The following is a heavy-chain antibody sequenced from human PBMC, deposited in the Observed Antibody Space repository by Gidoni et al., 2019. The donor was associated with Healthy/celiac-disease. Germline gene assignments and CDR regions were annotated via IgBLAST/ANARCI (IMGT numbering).Heavy chain of an antibody. J-gene: IGHJ6*02. CDR1: GGSISSGGYY. CDR2: IYYSGST. CDR3: ARDFWSGFIYYGMDV. D-gene: IGHD3-3*01. V-gene: IGHV4-31*03. Sequence: QVQLQESGPGLVKPSQTLSLTCTVSGGSISSGGYYWIWIRQHPGKGLEWIGYIYYSGSTYYNPSLKSRVTIAVDTSKNQFSLKLISVTAADTAVYYCARDFWSGFIYYGMDVWGQGTTVTVSS.